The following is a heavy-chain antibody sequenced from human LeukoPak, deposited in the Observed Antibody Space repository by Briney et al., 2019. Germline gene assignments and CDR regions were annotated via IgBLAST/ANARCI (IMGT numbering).Heavy chain of an antibody. CDR1: GFTFSSYS. CDR2: ISSSGSTI. Sequence: PGGSLRLSCAASGFTFSSYSMNWVRQAPGKGLEWVSYISSSGSTIYYADSVKGRFTISRDNAKNSLYLQMNSLRAEDTALYYCAKDTGYYYDSSGTTDYWGQGTLVTVSS. J-gene: IGHJ4*02. CDR3: AKDTGYYYDSSGTTDY. D-gene: IGHD3-22*01. V-gene: IGHV3-48*04.